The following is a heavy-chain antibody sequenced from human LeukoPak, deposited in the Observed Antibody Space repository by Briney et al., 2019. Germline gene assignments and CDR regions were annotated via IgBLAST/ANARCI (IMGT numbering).Heavy chain of an antibody. D-gene: IGHD3-22*01. CDR2: INSGGSGT. Sequence: RGSLRLSCAASGFAFSSNWMHWVRQTPGKGLVWVSRINSGGSGTSYADSVEGRFTISRDNAKNTLYLQMNSLRAEDTAVYYCARDKGDYDSSGSLFVFGGQGTKVTVSS. V-gene: IGHV3-74*01. CDR1: GFAFSSNW. J-gene: IGHJ4*02. CDR3: ARDKGDYDSSGSLFVF.